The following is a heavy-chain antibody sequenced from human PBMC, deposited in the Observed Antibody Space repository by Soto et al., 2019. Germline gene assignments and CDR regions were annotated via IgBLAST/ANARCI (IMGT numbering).Heavy chain of an antibody. D-gene: IGHD1-26*01. Sequence: ASVKVSCKASGYSFTSYDINWLRQAPGQGLEWMGWMNPNSGNPGYAQKFQGRVTMTRNNSISTAYMELSSLRSEATAVYYCGRYFSMRDAITRLYYYFDMDYWGQGTLVTVSS. CDR2: MNPNSGNP. CDR1: GYSFTSYD. J-gene: IGHJ4*02. V-gene: IGHV1-8*01. CDR3: GRYFSMRDAITRLYYYFDMDY.